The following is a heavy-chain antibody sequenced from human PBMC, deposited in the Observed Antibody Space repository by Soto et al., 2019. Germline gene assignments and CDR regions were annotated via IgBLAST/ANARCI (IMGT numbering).Heavy chain of an antibody. V-gene: IGHV4-39*01. CDR2: IFYSGGT. D-gene: IGHD5-12*01. Sequence: SETLSLTCTVSGGSISSSSNYWGWIRQPPGKGLEWIGSIFYSGGTYNNPSLKSRVAISVDTSKNQFSLKLSSVTAADTAVYYCARLDGTHGYSGYDGSDYWGQGALVTVSS. J-gene: IGHJ4*02. CDR3: ARLDGTHGYSGYDGSDY. CDR1: GGSISSSSNY.